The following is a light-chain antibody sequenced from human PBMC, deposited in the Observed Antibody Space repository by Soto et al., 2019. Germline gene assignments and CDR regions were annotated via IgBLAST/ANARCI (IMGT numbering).Light chain of an antibody. CDR1: SSNIGSNT. CDR2: NNN. CDR3: AAWDDSLNGLV. V-gene: IGLV1-44*01. J-gene: IGLJ1*01. Sequence: QSVLTQPPSASGTPGQRVTISCSGSSSNIGSNTVIWYQQLPGTAPKLLIYNNNQRPSGVPDRFSGSKSGTSASLAISGLQSEDEADYYCAAWDDSLNGLVFGTGTKLTVL.